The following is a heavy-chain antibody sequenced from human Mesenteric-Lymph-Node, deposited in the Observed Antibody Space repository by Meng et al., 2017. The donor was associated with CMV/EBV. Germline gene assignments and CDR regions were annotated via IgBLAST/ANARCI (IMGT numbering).Heavy chain of an antibody. CDR3: ARGYVMTTMTMYYFDS. J-gene: IGHJ4*02. D-gene: IGHD4-17*01. V-gene: IGHV4-39*07. CDR1: GGSISSSSYY. Sequence: SETLSLTCTVSGGSISSSSYYWGWIRQPPGKGLEWIGSIYYSGSTYYNPSLKSRVTISVDTSKNQFYLKVNSVTAADTALYYCARGYVMTTMTMYYFDSWGQGTLVTVSS. CDR2: IYYSGST.